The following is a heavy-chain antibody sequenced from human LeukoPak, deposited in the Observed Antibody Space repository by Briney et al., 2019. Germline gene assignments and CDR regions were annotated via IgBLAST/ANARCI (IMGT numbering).Heavy chain of an antibody. J-gene: IGHJ6*03. CDR3: ARDRVDYYMDV. V-gene: IGHV3-66*02. CDR2: IYSGGST. D-gene: IGHD5-12*01. CDR1: GFTVSSNY. Sequence: GGSLRPSCAASGFTVSSNYMSWVRQAPGKGLEWVSVIYSGGSTYYADSVKGRFTISRDNSKNTLYLQMNSLRAEDTAVYYCARDRVDYYMDVWGKGTTVTVSS.